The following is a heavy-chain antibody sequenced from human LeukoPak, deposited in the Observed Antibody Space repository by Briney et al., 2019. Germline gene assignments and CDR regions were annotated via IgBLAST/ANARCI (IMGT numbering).Heavy chain of an antibody. CDR3: AKDHSSSSGYYFQSFFDC. Sequence: GGSLRLSCAASGFTFSSYAMSWVRQAPGKGLEWVSAISGSGGSTYYADSVKGWFTISRDNSKNTLYLQMNSLRAEDTAVYYCAKDHSSSSGYYFQSFFDCWGQGTLVTVSS. D-gene: IGHD3-22*01. CDR2: ISGSGGST. CDR1: GFTFSSYA. J-gene: IGHJ4*02. V-gene: IGHV3-23*01.